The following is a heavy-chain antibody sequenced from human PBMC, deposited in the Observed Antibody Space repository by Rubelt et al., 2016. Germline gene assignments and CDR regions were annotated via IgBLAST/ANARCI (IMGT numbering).Heavy chain of an antibody. D-gene: IGHD5-24*01. CDR3: SRAERWLQGGDYYYAMDV. CDR2: ISDSVST. J-gene: IGHJ6*02. CDR1: RDSISSYY. V-gene: IGHV4-59*01. Sequence: VHLQESGPGLVRPSETLSLTCTVSRDSISSYYWSWIRQPPGTGLEWIGCISDSVSTNYNPSLKSRITLSVDMSKKQFSRGLSAGTAADTAVYFCSRAERWLQGGDYYYAMDVWGQGTTVTVSS.